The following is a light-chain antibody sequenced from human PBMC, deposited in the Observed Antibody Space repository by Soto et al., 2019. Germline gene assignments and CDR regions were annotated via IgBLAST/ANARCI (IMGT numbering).Light chain of an antibody. J-gene: IGKJ2*01. CDR3: QQANSFPYT. CDR1: QGINSW. Sequence: DIQMTQSPSSVSASVGDRVTITCRASQGINSWLAWYQQKPGKAPKLLISAASTLQSGVPSRFSGTGSGTDYTLTISSLQPEDFATYYCQQANSFPYTFSQGTKLEIK. V-gene: IGKV1-12*01. CDR2: AAS.